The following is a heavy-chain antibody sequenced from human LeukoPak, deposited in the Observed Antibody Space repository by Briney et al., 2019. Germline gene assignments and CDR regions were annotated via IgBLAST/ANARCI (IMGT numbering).Heavy chain of an antibody. J-gene: IGHJ6*01. V-gene: IGHV1-8*01. CDR3: ARGLGDSSGYYYILGYTTYYYYYYGMDV. CDR1: VYTFTSYD. D-gene: IGHD3-22*01. Sequence: ASVKVSCKASVYTFTSYDINWVRQATGQELEWRGWMNPNSDNTGCAQKFQCRVTMTRNTSISTAYMELSSLRSEDTAVYYCARGLGDSSGYYYILGYTTYYYYYYGMDVWGQGTTVTVSS. CDR2: MNPNSDNT.